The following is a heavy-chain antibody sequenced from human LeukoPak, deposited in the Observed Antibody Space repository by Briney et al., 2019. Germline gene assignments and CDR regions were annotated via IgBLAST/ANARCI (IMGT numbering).Heavy chain of an antibody. Sequence: HPGGSLRLSCAASGFTFNTYWMAWVRQAPGKGLEWVANIKQDGNGEFYVDSVKGRFTISRDNAKNSLYLQMNSLRVEDTAVYYCATGPRYCGRSTCYEDYWGQGTRVSVSS. V-gene: IGHV3-7*03. J-gene: IGHJ4*02. CDR1: GFTFNTYW. CDR2: IKQDGNGE. D-gene: IGHD2-2*01. CDR3: ATGPRYCGRSTCYEDY.